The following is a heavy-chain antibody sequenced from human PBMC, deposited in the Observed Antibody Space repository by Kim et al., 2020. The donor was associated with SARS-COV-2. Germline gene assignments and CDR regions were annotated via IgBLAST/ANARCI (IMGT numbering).Heavy chain of an antibody. Sequence: SETLSLTCTVSGGSIDSGSNYWSWIRQPTGKGLEWIGRIYANGNTDLNPSLRSRVTFSLDTSKNQFSLKLTSVTAADTALYYCAKRPGSRTAEAFDIWGQGTMVIVSS. CDR1: GGSIDSGSNY. CDR3: AKRPGSRTAEAFDI. CDR2: IYANGNT. J-gene: IGHJ3*02. D-gene: IGHD1-26*01. V-gene: IGHV4-61*02.